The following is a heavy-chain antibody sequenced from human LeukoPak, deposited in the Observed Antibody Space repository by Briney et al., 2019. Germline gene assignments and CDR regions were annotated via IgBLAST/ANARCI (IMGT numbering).Heavy chain of an antibody. CDR2: ISSSSSTI. Sequence: QPGRSLRLSCAASGFTFSSYAMHWVRQAPGKGLEWVSFISSSSSTIYYADSVKGRFTISRDNAKNSLYLQMNSLRAEDTAVYYCARDRGGSYSAIDYWGQGTLVTVSS. V-gene: IGHV3-48*04. CDR1: GFTFSSYA. J-gene: IGHJ4*02. D-gene: IGHD1-26*01. CDR3: ARDRGGSYSAIDY.